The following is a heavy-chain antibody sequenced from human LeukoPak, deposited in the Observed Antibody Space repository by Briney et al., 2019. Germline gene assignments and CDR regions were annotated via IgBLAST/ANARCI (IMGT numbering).Heavy chain of an antibody. CDR3: ARLGLEVGGPNWFDP. J-gene: IGHJ5*02. Sequence: GESLRLSCAAPGFSFSSNWMGWVRQAPGKGLEWVAHIKRDGSQKYYLDSVKGRFTISRDNAKNSLYLQMNSLRVEDTAVYYCARLGLEVGGPNWFDPWGRGTLVTVSS. CDR2: IKRDGSQK. V-gene: IGHV3-7*01. CDR1: GFSFSSNW. D-gene: IGHD1-1*01.